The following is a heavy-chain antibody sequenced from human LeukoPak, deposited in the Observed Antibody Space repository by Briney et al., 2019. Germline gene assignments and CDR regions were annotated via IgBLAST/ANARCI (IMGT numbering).Heavy chain of an antibody. CDR1: GFTFSSYG. J-gene: IGHJ4*02. CDR2: ISYDGSNK. CDR3: AKARSGSGMTSGVY. Sequence: PGRSLRLSCAASGFTFSSYGMHWVRQAPGKGLEWVAVISYDGSNKYYADSVKGRLTISRDNSKNTLYLQMNSLRAVDTAVYYCAKARSGSGMTSGVYWGQGTLVTVSS. D-gene: IGHD3-10*01. V-gene: IGHV3-30*18.